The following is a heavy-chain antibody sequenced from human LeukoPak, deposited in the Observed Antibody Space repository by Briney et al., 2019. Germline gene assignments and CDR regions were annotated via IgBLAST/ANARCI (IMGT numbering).Heavy chain of an antibody. V-gene: IGHV5-51*01. CDR2: IYPGGSDT. J-gene: IGHJ4*02. Sequence: GESLKISCKGSGCSFTSYWIGWVRQMPGKGLEWMGIIYPGGSDTRYSPSFQGQVTISADKSISTAYLQWSSLKASDTAMYYCARQDPSSGYRNDYWGQGTLVTVSS. D-gene: IGHD3-22*01. CDR1: GCSFTSYW. CDR3: ARQDPSSGYRNDY.